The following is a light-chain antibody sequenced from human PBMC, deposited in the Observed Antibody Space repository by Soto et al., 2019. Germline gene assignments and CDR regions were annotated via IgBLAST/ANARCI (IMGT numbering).Light chain of an antibody. CDR3: HQRQSWPRT. J-gene: IGKJ1*01. CDR2: YTS. V-gene: IGKV3-11*01. Sequence: EIVLTQSPATLSSSPGETATLSCRASQYVGTRLAWYQHKPGQAPMLLIYYTSNRATGIPARFSGSGSGTDFTLTINSLAPEDFAIYYCHQRQSWPRTFGQGTKVDIK. CDR1: QYVGTR.